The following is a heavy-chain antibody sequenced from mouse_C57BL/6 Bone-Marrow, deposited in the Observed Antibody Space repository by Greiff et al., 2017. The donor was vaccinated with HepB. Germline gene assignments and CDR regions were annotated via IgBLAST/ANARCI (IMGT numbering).Heavy chain of an antibody. J-gene: IGHJ1*03. CDR3: TDYYGSSQYFDV. Sequence: EVMLVESGGGLVQPGGSMKLSCVASGFTFSNYWMNWVRQSPEKGLEWVAQIRLKSDNYATHYAESVKGRFTISRDDSKSSVYLQMNNLRAEDTGIYYCTDYYGSSQYFDVWGTGTTVTVSS. D-gene: IGHD1-1*01. CDR2: IRLKSDNYAT. CDR1: GFTFSNYW. V-gene: IGHV6-3*01.